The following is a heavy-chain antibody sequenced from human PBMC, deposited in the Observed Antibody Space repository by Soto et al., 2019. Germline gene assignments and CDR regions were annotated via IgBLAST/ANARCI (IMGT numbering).Heavy chain of an antibody. CDR1: GFTVSTYS. D-gene: IGHD6-6*01. J-gene: IGHJ6*02. V-gene: IGHV3-48*02. CDR2: ISSRSYTI. Sequence: EVQRVESGGGLVQPGGSRRLSCAASGFTVSTYSMNGVRQSPGKGLEWVSYISSRSYTIYYVDSVKGRFTISRDNAKNSLYLQMNSMRDADTAVYYCARGGSSSDNGMDVWGPGTTVTVSS. CDR3: ARGGSSSDNGMDV.